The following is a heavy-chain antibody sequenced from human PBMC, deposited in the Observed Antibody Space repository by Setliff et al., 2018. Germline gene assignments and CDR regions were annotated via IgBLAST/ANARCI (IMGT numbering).Heavy chain of an antibody. J-gene: IGHJ5*02. CDR2: INPSGGYA. Sequence: ASVKVSCKASGYTFTTYYMHWVRQAPGQGLEWMGIINPSGGYANYAQKFQGRVTMTRDTSTSTVYMELSSLRSEDTAVYYCARRGGWVVVTATNWFDPWGQGTPVTVSS. V-gene: IGHV1-46*01. CDR1: GYTFTTYY. D-gene: IGHD2-21*02. CDR3: ARRGGWVVVTATNWFDP.